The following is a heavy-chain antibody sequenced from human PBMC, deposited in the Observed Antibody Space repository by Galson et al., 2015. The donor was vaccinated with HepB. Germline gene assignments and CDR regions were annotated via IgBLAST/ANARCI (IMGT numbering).Heavy chain of an antibody. CDR3: AADRLVYSNYYSGMDV. CDR2: IVVGSGNT. J-gene: IGHJ6*02. CDR1: GFTFTSSA. Sequence: SVKVSCKASGFTFTSSAMQWVRQARGQRLEWIGWIVVGSGNTNYAQKFQERVTITRDMSTSTAYMELSSLRSEDTAVYYCAADRLVYSNYYSGMDVWGQGTTVTVSS. V-gene: IGHV1-58*02. D-gene: IGHD4-11*01.